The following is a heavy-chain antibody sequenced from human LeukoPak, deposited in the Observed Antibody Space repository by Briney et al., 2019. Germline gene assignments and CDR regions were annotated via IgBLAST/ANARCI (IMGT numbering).Heavy chain of an antibody. CDR3: VRGSGWLPAY. Sequence: GGSLRLSCAASGFTFSSYGMHWVRQAPGKGLEWVAFIRYDGSNKYYADSVKGRFTISRDNAKNSLYLQMTSLTGDDTTVYYCVRGSGWLPAYWGQGTLVTVSS. J-gene: IGHJ4*02. D-gene: IGHD5-24*01. CDR2: IRYDGSNK. CDR1: GFTFSSYG. V-gene: IGHV3-30*02.